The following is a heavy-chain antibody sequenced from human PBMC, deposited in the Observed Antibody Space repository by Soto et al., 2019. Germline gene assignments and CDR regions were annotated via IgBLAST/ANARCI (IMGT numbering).Heavy chain of an antibody. D-gene: IGHD5-18*01. CDR1: GFTFSSYS. CDR2: ISSSSSTI. CDR3: AIDRGPGYSYGLVYY. Sequence: EVQLVESGGGLVQPGGSLRLSCAASGFTFSSYSMNWVRQAPGKGLEWVSYISSSSSTIYYADSVKGRFTISRDNAKNSLYLQMNSLRDEDTAVYYCAIDRGPGYSYGLVYYWGQGTLVTVSS. V-gene: IGHV3-48*02. J-gene: IGHJ4*02.